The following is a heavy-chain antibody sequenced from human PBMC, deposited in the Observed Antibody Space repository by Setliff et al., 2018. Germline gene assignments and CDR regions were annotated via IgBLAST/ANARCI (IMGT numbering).Heavy chain of an antibody. CDR3: ASTGTHSTNAFDI. CDR2: INAANGNT. V-gene: IGHV1-3*01. CDR1: GYTFTSYG. D-gene: IGHD2-8*02. Sequence: ASVKVSCKVSGYTFTSYGVHWVRQAPGQRLEWMGWINAANGNTKYSQKFQGRVTITRDTSASTVYMELSSLRYEDTAVYYCASTGTHSTNAFDIWGQGTMVTVSS. J-gene: IGHJ3*02.